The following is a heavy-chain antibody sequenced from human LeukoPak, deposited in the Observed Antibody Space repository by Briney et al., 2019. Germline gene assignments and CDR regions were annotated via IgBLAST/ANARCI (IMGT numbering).Heavy chain of an antibody. D-gene: IGHD3-16*02. Sequence: PSETLSLTCTVSGGSISSYYWSWIRQPPGKGLEWIGYIYYSGSTNYSPSLKSRVTISVDTSKNQFSLKLSSVTAADTAVYYCARLVYDYVWGSYRYNGNHFDYWGQGTLVTVSS. CDR1: GGSISSYY. J-gene: IGHJ4*02. V-gene: IGHV4-59*01. CDR2: IYYSGST. CDR3: ARLVYDYVWGSYRYNGNHFDY.